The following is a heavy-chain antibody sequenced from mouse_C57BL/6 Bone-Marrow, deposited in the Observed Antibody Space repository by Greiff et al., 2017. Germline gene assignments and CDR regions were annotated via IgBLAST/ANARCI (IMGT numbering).Heavy chain of an antibody. D-gene: IGHD1-1*01. CDR2: IYPGSGNT. V-gene: IGHV1-76*01. Sequence: QVQLQQSGAELVRPGASVKLSCKASGYTFTDYYINWVKQRPGQGLEWIARIYPGSGNTYYNEKFKGKATLTAEKSSSTAYMQLSSLTSEDSAVYFCARPNYGSPFAYWGQETLVTVSA. CDR3: ARPNYGSPFAY. J-gene: IGHJ3*01. CDR1: GYTFTDYY.